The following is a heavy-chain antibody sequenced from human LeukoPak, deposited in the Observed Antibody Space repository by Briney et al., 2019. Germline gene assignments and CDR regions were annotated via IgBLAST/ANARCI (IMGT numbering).Heavy chain of an antibody. Sequence: SETLSLTCTVSGGSISSYYWSWIRQPPGKGLEWIGYIYYSGSTNYNPSLKSRVTISVDTSKNQFSLKLSSVTAADTAVYYCASSSDYGDLYFDYWGQGTLVTVSS. CDR1: GGSISSYY. CDR3: ASSSDYGDLYFDY. CDR2: IYYSGST. J-gene: IGHJ4*02. V-gene: IGHV4-59*01. D-gene: IGHD4-17*01.